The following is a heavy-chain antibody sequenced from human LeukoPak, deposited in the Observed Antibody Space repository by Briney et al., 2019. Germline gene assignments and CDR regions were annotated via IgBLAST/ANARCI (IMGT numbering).Heavy chain of an antibody. CDR1: GFTVGSNY. V-gene: IGHV3-53*01. Sequence: TGGSLRLSCAASGFTVGSNYMSWVRQAPGKGLEWVSVIYSGGSTYYADSVKGRFTIPRDNSKNTLYLQMNSLRAEDTAVYYCAREGDGYNSDYWGQGTLVTVSS. D-gene: IGHD5-24*01. J-gene: IGHJ4*02. CDR2: IYSGGST. CDR3: AREGDGYNSDY.